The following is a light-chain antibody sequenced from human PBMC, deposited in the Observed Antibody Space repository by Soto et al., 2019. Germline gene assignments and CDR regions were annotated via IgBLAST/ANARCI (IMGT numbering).Light chain of an antibody. J-gene: IGKJ1*01. Sequence: DIQMTQSPSSLSASVGDTVTITCLASQGIIDYLAWYQQRPGKVPKLLIYAASTLQTGVPSRFSGSGAGTDFTLTISSLQPEDVATYYCQKYDSAPQTFGQGTKVEIK. V-gene: IGKV1-27*01. CDR1: QGIIDY. CDR2: AAS. CDR3: QKYDSAPQT.